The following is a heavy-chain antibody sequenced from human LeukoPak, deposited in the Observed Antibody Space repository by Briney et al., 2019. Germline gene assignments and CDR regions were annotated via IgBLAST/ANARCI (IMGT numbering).Heavy chain of an antibody. Sequence: PSETLSLTCAVYGGSFSGYYWSWIRQPPGKGLEWIGRIYTSGSTNYNPSLKSRVTMSVDTSKNQFSLKLSSVTAADTAVYYCVDGRGYWGQGTLVTVSS. J-gene: IGHJ4*02. CDR2: IYTSGST. CDR3: VDGRGY. V-gene: IGHV4-59*10. CDR1: GGSFSGYY. D-gene: IGHD3-10*01.